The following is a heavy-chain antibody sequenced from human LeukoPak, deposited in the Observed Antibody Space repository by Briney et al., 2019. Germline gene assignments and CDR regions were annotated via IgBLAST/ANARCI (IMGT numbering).Heavy chain of an antibody. Sequence: GGSLRLSCTASGFTFSSYAMHWVRQAPGKGLEWVAVISYDGSNKYYADSVKGRFTISRDNSKNTLYLQMNSLRAEDTAVYYCARDRVRDGSGSYYTLHWFDPWGQGTLVTVSS. J-gene: IGHJ5*02. CDR2: ISYDGSNK. V-gene: IGHV3-30*04. CDR3: ARDRVRDGSGSYYTLHWFDP. CDR1: GFTFSSYA. D-gene: IGHD3-10*01.